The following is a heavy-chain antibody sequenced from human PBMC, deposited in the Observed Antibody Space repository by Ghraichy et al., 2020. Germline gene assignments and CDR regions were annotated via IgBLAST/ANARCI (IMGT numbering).Heavy chain of an antibody. D-gene: IGHD3-3*01. V-gene: IGHV1-69*04. Sequence: SVKVSCKASGGTFSSYAISWVRQAPGQGLEWMGRIIPILGIANYAQKFQGRVTITADKSTSTAYMELSSLRSEDTAVYYCARDRALEWLSLSGMDVWGQGTTVTVSS. CDR3: ARDRALEWLSLSGMDV. CDR1: GGTFSSYA. J-gene: IGHJ6*02. CDR2: IIPILGIA.